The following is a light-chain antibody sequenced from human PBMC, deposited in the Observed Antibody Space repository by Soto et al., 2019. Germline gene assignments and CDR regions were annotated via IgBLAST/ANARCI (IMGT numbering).Light chain of an antibody. CDR2: GVS. CDR3: QQFGSSPPAFT. Sequence: ESMLTPSPGTLSLSPGERATLSCRASQRVSHWYLAGYQQKPGQAPRPLISGVSLRATGIPDRFSGSGSGTDFTLTISRLEPEDFAVYYCQQFGSSPPAFTFGQGTKLEI. V-gene: IGKV3-20*01. J-gene: IGKJ2*01. CDR1: QRVSHWY.